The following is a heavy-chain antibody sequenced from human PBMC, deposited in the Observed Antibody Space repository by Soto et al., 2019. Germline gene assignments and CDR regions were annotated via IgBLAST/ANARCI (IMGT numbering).Heavy chain of an antibody. CDR2: IIPIFGTA. CDR1: GGTFSSYA. J-gene: IGHJ4*02. CDR3: ARGSGGYCSGGSCYFVG. D-gene: IGHD2-15*01. Sequence: ASVKVSCKASGGTFSSYAISWVRQAPGQGLEWMGGIIPIFGTANYAQKFQGRVTITADESTSTAYMELSSLRSEDTAVYYCARGSGGYCSGGSCYFVGWGQGTLVTVSS. V-gene: IGHV1-69*13.